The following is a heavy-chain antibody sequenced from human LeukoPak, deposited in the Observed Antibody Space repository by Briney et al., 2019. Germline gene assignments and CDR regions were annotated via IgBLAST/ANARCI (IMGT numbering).Heavy chain of an antibody. CDR2: VRYDGSNK. J-gene: IGHJ4*02. D-gene: IGHD6-13*01. CDR3: AKDRGSSWTFDY. Sequence: GGSLRLSCVASGFTFSSYGMHWVRQAPGKGLEWVAFVRYDGSNKYYADSVKGRFTISRDNSKNTMYLQMNSLRVEDTAVYYCAKDRGSSWTFDYWGQGTLDTVSS. CDR1: GFTFSSYG. V-gene: IGHV3-30*02.